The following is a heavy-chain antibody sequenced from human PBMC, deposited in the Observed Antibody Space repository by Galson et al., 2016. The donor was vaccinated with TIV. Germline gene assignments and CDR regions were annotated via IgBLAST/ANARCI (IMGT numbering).Heavy chain of an antibody. CDR3: ARSYYYDDRPFDY. J-gene: IGHJ4*02. V-gene: IGHV1-2*06. Sequence: SVKVSCKASGYTFTDYYIHWVRQAPGQGLEYLGRINPNSGAKNSARKFQDRVTMTRDTSINTAYLELSSLRSDDTALYYCARSYYYDDRPFDYWGQGTLVTVSS. CDR1: GYTFTDYY. D-gene: IGHD3-22*01. CDR2: INPNSGAK.